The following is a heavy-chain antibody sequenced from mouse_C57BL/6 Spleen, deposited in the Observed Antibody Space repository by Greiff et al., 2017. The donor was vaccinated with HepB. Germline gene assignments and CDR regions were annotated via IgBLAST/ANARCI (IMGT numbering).Heavy chain of an antibody. J-gene: IGHJ2*01. CDR2: IYWDDDK. D-gene: IGHD2-3*01. CDR1: GFSLSTSGMG. CDR3: ARQYDGYPDY. Sequence: QVTLKESGPGILQSSQTLSLTCSFSGFSLSTSGMGVSWIRQPSGKGLEWLAHIYWDDDKRYNPSLKSRLTISEDTSRNQVFLKITSVDTADTATYYCARQYDGYPDYWGQGTTLTVSS. V-gene: IGHV8-12*01.